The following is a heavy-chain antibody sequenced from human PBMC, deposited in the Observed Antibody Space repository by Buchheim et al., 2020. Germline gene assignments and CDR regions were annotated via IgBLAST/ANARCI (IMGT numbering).Heavy chain of an antibody. CDR1: RFTFSNYN. V-gene: IGHV3-48*02. D-gene: IGHD6-19*01. CDR2: ISSSSSTI. CDR3: AKKSYSSGQTGNWFDP. Sequence: EVQLVESGGGFVQPGGSLRLSCAASRFTFSNYNMNWVRQAPGKGLEWVSYISSSSSTIYYADSVKGRFTISRDNAKSSLYLQMNSLTDEDTAVYYCAKKSYSSGQTGNWFDPWGQGTL. J-gene: IGHJ5*02.